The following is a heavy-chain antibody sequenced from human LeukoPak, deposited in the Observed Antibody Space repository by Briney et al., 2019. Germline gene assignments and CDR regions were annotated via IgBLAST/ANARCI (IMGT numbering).Heavy chain of an antibody. CDR1: GFTFSSYW. V-gene: IGHV3-7*01. CDR2: IKQDGSEK. J-gene: IGHJ6*02. Sequence: GGSLRLSCAASGFTFSSYWMSWVRQAPGKGLEWVANIKQDGSEKYYVDSVKGRFTISRDNAKNSLYLQMNSLRAEDTVVYYCAREAGILPGYYTAWADYGMDVWGQGTTVTVPS. CDR3: AREAGILPGYYTAWADYGMDV. D-gene: IGHD3-9*01.